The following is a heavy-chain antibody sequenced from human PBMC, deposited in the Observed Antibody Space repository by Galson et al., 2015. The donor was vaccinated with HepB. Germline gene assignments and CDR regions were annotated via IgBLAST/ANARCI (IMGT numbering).Heavy chain of an antibody. CDR3: ARAPYRVGATDNGMDV. CDR1: GYTFTSYY. CDR2: INPSGGST. D-gene: IGHD1-26*01. Sequence: SVKVSCKASGYTFTSYYMHWVRQAPGQGLEWMGIINPSGGSTSYAQKLQGRVTMTRDTSTSTVYMELSSLRSEDTAVYYCARAPYRVGATDNGMDVWGQGTTVTVSS. V-gene: IGHV1-46*04. J-gene: IGHJ6*02.